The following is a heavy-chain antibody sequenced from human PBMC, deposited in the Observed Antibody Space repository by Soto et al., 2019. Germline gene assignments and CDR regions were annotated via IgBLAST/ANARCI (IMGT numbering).Heavy chain of an antibody. CDR3: ARLGAYYQALDS. V-gene: IGHV4-59*08. CDR1: DGSLSPNY. CDR2: IYYAGST. D-gene: IGHD3-22*01. J-gene: IGHJ4*02. Sequence: SETLSLTCTVSDGSLSPNYWSWIRQSPGKGLEWIGYIYYAGSTTYNPSLKGRITISLDTSQNEVSLKLSSVTAADTAVYYCARLGAYYQALDSWGRGTLVTVSS.